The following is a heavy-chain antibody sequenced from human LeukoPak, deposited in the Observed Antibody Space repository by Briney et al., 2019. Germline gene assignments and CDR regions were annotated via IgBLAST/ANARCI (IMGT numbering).Heavy chain of an antibody. CDR2: IRYDGSYK. V-gene: IGHV3-30*02. D-gene: IGHD3-10*01. J-gene: IGHJ4*02. Sequence: PGGSLRLSCTASGFTFSNYGMRWVRQAPGKGLEWVAFIRYDGSYKYYADSVKGRFTISRDSSKNTLYLQMNSLRAEDTAVYFXAXXLXYYXASGSYLSVDFWGQGTLVTVSS. CDR3: AXXLXYYXASGSYLSVDF. CDR1: GFTFSNYG.